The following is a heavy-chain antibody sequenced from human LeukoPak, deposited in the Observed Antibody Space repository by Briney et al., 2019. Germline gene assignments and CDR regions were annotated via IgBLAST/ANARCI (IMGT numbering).Heavy chain of an antibody. CDR1: GYTFTSYG. V-gene: IGHV1-18*01. Sequence: ASVKLSCKASGYTFTSYGISWVRQAPGQGLEWMGWSSAYNGNTNYAQKLQGRVTMTTDTSTSTAYMELRSLRSDDTAVYYCARVPGPYSSGWPYFDYWGQGTLVTVSS. CDR3: ARVPGPYSSGWPYFDY. CDR2: SSAYNGNT. J-gene: IGHJ4*02. D-gene: IGHD6-19*01.